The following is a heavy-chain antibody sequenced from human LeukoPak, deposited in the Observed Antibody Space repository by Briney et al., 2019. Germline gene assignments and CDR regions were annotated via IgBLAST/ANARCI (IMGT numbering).Heavy chain of an antibody. D-gene: IGHD5-18*01. CDR3: ARGGGYSYGSFDY. CDR1: GFTFSSYW. CDR2: INRDGSST. V-gene: IGHV3-74*01. Sequence: GGSLRLSCAASGFTFSSYWMHWVRQAPGKGLVWVSRINRDGSSTSYANSVKGRFTISRDNAKNTLYLQMNSLRAEDTAVYYCARGGGYSYGSFDYWGQGTLVTVSS. J-gene: IGHJ4*02.